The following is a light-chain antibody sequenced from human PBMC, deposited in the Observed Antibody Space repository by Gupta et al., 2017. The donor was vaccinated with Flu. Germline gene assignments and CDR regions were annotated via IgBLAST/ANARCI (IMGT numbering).Light chain of an antibody. CDR2: RNN. V-gene: IGLV1-47*01. J-gene: IGLJ3*02. CDR1: SSNIGSNY. CDR3: AAWDDSMSGWM. Sequence: QSVLTQPPSASGTPGQRDTISCSGSSSNIGSNYLYWYQQLPGTAPKLLIYRNNQRPSGVPDRFSGSKSGTSASLSISGLRAEDEADYYCAAWDDSMSGWMFGGGTKLTVL.